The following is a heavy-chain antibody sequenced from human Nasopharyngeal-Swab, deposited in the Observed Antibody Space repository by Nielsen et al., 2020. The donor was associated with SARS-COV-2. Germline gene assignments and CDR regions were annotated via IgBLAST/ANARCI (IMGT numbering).Heavy chain of an antibody. CDR2: ITNSGST. D-gene: IGHD3-16*01. CDR3: AKAGDHGMDV. J-gene: IGHJ6*02. Sequence: SETLSLTCAVSGGSFRSGPYSWNWIRQHPGKGLEWVACITNSGSTYYNPSLKSRITISVDTSRNQLSLKLSSVAAADTAVYYCAKAGDHGMDVWGQGTTVSVS. CDR1: GGSFRSGPYS. V-gene: IGHV4-31*11.